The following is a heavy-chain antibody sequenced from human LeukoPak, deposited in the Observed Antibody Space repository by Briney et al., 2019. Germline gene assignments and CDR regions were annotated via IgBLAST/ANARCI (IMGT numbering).Heavy chain of an antibody. V-gene: IGHV4-61*02. D-gene: IGHD3-3*01. J-gene: IGHJ4*02. CDR3: ARETYDFWSGYLYYFDY. CDR1: GGSISSGSYY. Sequence: SQTLSLTCTVSGGSISSGSYYWSWIRQPAGKGLEWIGRIYTSGSTNYNPSLKSRVTISVDTSKNQFSLKLSSVTAADTAVYYCARETYDFWSGYLYYFDYLGQGTLVTVSS. CDR2: IYTSGST.